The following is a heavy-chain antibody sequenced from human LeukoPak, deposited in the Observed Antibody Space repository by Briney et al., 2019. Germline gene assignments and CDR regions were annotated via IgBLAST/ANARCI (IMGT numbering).Heavy chain of an antibody. CDR3: ARWTTYYYDSGGSTHRDWFDP. D-gene: IGHD3-22*01. J-gene: IGHJ5*02. Sequence: SETLSLTCTVSGGSISSGSYYWSWIRQPAGKGLEWIGRIYTSGSTNYNPSLKSRVTISVDTSKNQFSLKLSSVTAADTAVYYCARWTTYYYDSGGSTHRDWFDPWGQGTLVTVSS. CDR2: IYTSGST. V-gene: IGHV4-61*02. CDR1: GGSISSGSYY.